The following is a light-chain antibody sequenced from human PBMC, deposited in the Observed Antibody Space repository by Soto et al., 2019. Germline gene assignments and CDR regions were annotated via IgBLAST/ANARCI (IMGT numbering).Light chain of an antibody. V-gene: IGLV2-14*01. CDR1: SSDVGGYNY. CDR3: SSYTSSSTPYV. CDR2: EVS. Sequence: ALTQPASVSGSPGQSITISRTGTSSDVGGYNYVSWYQQHPGKAPKLMIYEVSNRPSGVSNRFSGSKSGNTASLTISGLQAEDEADYYCSSYTSSSTPYVFGTGTRSPS. J-gene: IGLJ1*01.